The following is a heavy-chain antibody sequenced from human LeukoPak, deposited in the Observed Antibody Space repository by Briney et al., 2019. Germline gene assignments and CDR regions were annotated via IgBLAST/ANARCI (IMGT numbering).Heavy chain of an antibody. CDR2: IYYSGST. D-gene: IGHD2-21*01. CDR1: GGSISSSSYY. Sequence: PSETLSLTCTVSGGSISSSSYYWGWIRQPPGKGLEWIGSIYYSGSTYYNPSLKSRVTISVDTSKNQFSLKLSSVTAADTAVYYCARLSIPRSGSAFDIWGQGTMVTVSS. CDR3: ARLSIPRSGSAFDI. J-gene: IGHJ3*02. V-gene: IGHV4-39*01.